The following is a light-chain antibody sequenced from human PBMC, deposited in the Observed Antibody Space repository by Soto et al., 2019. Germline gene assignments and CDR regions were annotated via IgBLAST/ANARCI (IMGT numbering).Light chain of an antibody. V-gene: IGKV3-15*01. Sequence: EIVMTQSPATLSLSPGERATLSCRASQSVSSNVAWYQHKPGQTPRLLIYDTSTRATGVPTRFSGSRSGAEFTLTINSLQSEDFAVYYCQPYNNWPLTFGGGTKVDI. J-gene: IGKJ4*01. CDR3: QPYNNWPLT. CDR2: DTS. CDR1: QSVSSN.